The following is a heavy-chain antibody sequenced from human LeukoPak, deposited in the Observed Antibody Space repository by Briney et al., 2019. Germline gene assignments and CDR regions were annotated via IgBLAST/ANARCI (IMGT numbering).Heavy chain of an antibody. CDR2: IYYSGSI. J-gene: IGHJ4*02. CDR3: ARDVGGWSDY. CDR1: GGSISSYY. V-gene: IGHV4-59*01. Sequence: SETLSLTCTVSGGSISSYYWSWIRQPPGKGLEWIGYIYYSGSINYNPSLKSRVTISVDTSKNQFSLKLSSVTAADTAVYYCARDVGGWSDYWGQGTLVTVSS. D-gene: IGHD3-10*01.